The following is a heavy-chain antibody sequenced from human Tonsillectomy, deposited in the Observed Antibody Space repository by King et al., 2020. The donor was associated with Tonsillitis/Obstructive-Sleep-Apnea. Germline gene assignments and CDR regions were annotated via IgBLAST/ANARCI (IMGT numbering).Heavy chain of an antibody. J-gene: IGHJ3*02. Sequence: VQLQQWGAGLLKPSETLSLTCAVYGGSFSGYYWSWIRQPPGKGLEWIGEINHSGSTNYNPSLKSRVTISVDTSKNQFSLKLSSVTAADTAVYYCARAPVVVAATVYAFDIWGQGTMVTVSS. CDR3: ARAPVVVAATVYAFDI. V-gene: IGHV4-34*01. CDR1: GGSFSGYY. D-gene: IGHD2-15*01. CDR2: INHSGST.